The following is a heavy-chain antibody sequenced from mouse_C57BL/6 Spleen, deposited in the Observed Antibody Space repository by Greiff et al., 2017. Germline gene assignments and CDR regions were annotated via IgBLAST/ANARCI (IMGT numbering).Heavy chain of an antibody. CDR2: IYPGDGDT. D-gene: IGHD4-1*01. CDR3: ARRLGAGYFDV. Sequence: VQLQQSGPELVKPGASVKISCKASGYAFSSSWMNWVKQRPGKGLEWIGRIYPGDGDTNYNGKFKGKATLTADKSSSTAYMQLSSLSSEDSAVYFCARRLGAGYFDVWGTGTTVTVSS. J-gene: IGHJ1*03. CDR1: GYAFSSSW. V-gene: IGHV1-82*01.